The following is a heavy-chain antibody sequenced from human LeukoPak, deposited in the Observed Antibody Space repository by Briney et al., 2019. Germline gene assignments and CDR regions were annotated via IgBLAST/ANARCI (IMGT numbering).Heavy chain of an antibody. Sequence: SSETLSLTSTGAGGSMSSYNWSWIRQRPGQGLEGIGFIYYSVGTKYKPSLKSRVTTSVDTSKNQFSLKLSLVTAADTAVYYCRRAARAGYHLGPCEYWGQGALGTVSS. CDR3: RRAARAGYHLGPCEY. J-gene: IGHJ4*02. V-gene: IGHV4-59*01. CDR1: GGSMSSYN. D-gene: IGHD5-12*01. CDR2: IYYSVGT.